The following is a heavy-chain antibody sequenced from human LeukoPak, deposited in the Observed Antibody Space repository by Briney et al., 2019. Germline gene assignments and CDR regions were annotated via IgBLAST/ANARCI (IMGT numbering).Heavy chain of an antibody. CDR2: ISDSGGST. CDR1: GFTFSSYA. J-gene: IGHJ4*02. D-gene: IGHD3-22*01. Sequence: SGGSLRLSCAASGFTFSSYAMSWVRQAPGKGLEWVSSISDSGGSTYYADSVKGRFTISRDNFKNTLYLQMNSLRAEDTAVYYCARDFFHSSESRPFDYWGQGTLVTVSS. CDR3: ARDFFHSSESRPFDY. V-gene: IGHV3-23*01.